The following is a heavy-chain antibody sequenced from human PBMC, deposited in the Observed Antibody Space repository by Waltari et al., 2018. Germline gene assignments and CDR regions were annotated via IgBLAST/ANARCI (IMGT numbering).Heavy chain of an antibody. D-gene: IGHD1-26*01. CDR1: GFNFGDFS. J-gene: IGHJ4*02. V-gene: IGHV3-23*01. Sequence: EVHLLESGGGLIQPGGSLRLSCAASGFNFGDFSMAWVRQSPGKGLEWVATINDKTHDPYYAKSVKGRFPHSRDNSANSLFLQMTDLRGDDTALYYCAKGGGSWAFFDSWGQGTLVAVSS. CDR3: AKGGGSWAFFDS. CDR2: INDKTHDP.